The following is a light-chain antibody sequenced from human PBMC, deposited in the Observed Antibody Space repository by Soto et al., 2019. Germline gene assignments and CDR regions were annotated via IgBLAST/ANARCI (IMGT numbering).Light chain of an antibody. CDR3: QKYYSAPWT. J-gene: IGKJ1*01. CDR2: GAS. V-gene: IGKV1-27*01. Sequence: DIQMTQSPSSLSASVGDRVTINCRASQGINNYLDWYQQKPGKVPKVLIYGASTLQSGVPSRFSGSGSGTDFTLTISSLHPEDYATYDCQKYYSAPWTFGQGTKVEIK. CDR1: QGINNY.